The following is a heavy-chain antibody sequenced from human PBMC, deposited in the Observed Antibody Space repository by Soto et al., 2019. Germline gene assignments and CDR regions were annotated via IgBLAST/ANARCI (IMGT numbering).Heavy chain of an antibody. D-gene: IGHD3-9*01. Sequence: GGSLRLSCAASGFTFSSYSMNWVHQAPGKGLEWVSSISSSSSYIYYADSVKGRFTISRDNAKNSLYLQMNSLRAEDTAVYYCARVLVRYPDYWGQGTLVTVSS. CDR2: ISSSSSYI. CDR3: ARVLVRYPDY. J-gene: IGHJ4*02. V-gene: IGHV3-21*01. CDR1: GFTFSSYS.